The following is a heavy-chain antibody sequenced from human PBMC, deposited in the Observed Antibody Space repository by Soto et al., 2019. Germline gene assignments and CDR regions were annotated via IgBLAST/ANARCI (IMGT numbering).Heavy chain of an antibody. CDR3: ARGKSSGYYDYIWGSYRRIKFDY. Sequence: SETLSLTCAVYGGSFSGYYWSWIRQPPGKGLEWIGEINHSGSTNYNPSLKSRVTISVDTSKNQFSLKLSSVTAAETAVYYCARGKSSGYYDYIWGSYRRIKFDYWGQGTLVTVSS. D-gene: IGHD3-16*02. V-gene: IGHV4-34*01. J-gene: IGHJ4*02. CDR1: GGSFSGYY. CDR2: INHSGST.